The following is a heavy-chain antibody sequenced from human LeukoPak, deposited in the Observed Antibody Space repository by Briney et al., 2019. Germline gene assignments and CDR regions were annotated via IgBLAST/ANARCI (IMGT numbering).Heavy chain of an antibody. V-gene: IGHV3-64D*06. CDR2: ISSNGDNT. CDR3: VRGTGY. CDR1: GFTFSSYV. J-gene: IGHJ4*02. Sequence: GGSLRLSCSVSGFTFSSYVMHWVRQAPGKGLGYVSAISSNGDNTYYADSVKGRFTISRDNSKNTLYLQMSSLRPDDTAVYFCVRGTGYWGQGTLVIVSS.